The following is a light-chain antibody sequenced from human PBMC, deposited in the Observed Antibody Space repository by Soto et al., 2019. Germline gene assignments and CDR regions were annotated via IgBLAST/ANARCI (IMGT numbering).Light chain of an antibody. CDR1: QGISSY. V-gene: IGKV1-9*01. J-gene: IGKJ3*01. CDR3: QQLNSYPPFT. CDR2: AAS. Sequence: DLQLTQSPSFLSASVGDRVTITCRASQGISSYLAWYQQKPGKAPKLLIYAASTLQSGVPSRFSGSGSVTEFTLTICSLQPEDFATYYCQQLNSYPPFTFGPGTKVDIK.